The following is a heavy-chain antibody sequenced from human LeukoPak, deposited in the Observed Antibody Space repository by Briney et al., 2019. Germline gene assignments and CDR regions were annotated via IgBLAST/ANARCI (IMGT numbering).Heavy chain of an antibody. CDR2: INPDTGDT. CDR1: GYTFNGYY. D-gene: IGHD6-13*01. CDR3: ARGVRSSSWYLSEYYQH. Sequence: ASVTVSFKASGYTFNGYYINWVRQAPGQGLEWMGWINPDTGDTKYAQTFQGRVTMTRDTSIGTAYMELNRLRSDDTAVYYCARGVRSSSWYLSEYYQHWGKGSLVTVSS. V-gene: IGHV1-2*02. J-gene: IGHJ1*01.